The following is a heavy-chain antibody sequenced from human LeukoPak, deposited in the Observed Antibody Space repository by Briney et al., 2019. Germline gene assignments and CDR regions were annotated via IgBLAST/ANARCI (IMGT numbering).Heavy chain of an antibody. Sequence: GRSLRLSCAASGFTFSSYAMHWVRQAPGKGLEWVAVISYDGSNKYYADSAKGRFTISRDNSKNTLYLQMNSLRAEDTAVYYCAREGDTALDYWGQGTLVTVSS. D-gene: IGHD5-18*01. CDR2: ISYDGSNK. J-gene: IGHJ4*02. V-gene: IGHV3-30-3*01. CDR1: GFTFSSYA. CDR3: AREGDTALDY.